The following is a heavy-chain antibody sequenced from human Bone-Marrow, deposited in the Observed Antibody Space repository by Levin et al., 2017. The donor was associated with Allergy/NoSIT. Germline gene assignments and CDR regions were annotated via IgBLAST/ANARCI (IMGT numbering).Heavy chain of an antibody. V-gene: IGHV3-48*01. CDR1: GFSFNTYN. CDR2: ISSGSGTS. D-gene: IGHD3-22*01. CDR3: ARETTYYFDTGGDLRAGWYFDL. Sequence: GESLKISCAASGFSFNTYNMHWVRQAPGKGLECISYISSGSGTSDYADSVKGRVTISRDNAKNSMYLQMNSLRAEDTAVYYCARETTYYFDTGGDLRAGWYFDLWGRGTLVTVSS. J-gene: IGHJ2*01.